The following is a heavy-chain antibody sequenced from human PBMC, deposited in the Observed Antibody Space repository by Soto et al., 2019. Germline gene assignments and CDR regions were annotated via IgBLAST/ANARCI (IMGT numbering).Heavy chain of an antibody. J-gene: IGHJ4*02. Sequence: ASVKVSCKASGYTFTNYAVHWVRQAPGQRLEWMGWISAYNGNTNYAQKLQGRVTMTTDTSTSTAYMELRSLRSDDTAVYYCARFVITFGGVIVPTHFDYWGQGTLVTV. CDR3: ARFVITFGGVIVPTHFDY. V-gene: IGHV1-18*01. CDR1: GYTFTNYA. CDR2: ISAYNGNT. D-gene: IGHD3-16*02.